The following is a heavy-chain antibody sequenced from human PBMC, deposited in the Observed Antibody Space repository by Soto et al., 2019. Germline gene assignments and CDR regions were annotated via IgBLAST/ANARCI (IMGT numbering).Heavy chain of an antibody. CDR2: IYYSGST. V-gene: IGHV4-59*01. D-gene: IGHD6-13*01. J-gene: IGHJ5*02. CDR1: NGSIGSYY. CDR3: ARVGRLITAAGLLDA. Sequence: SEALSLTCTISNGSIGSYYWTWIRQPPGKGLEWIGHIYYSGSTNYNPSLKSRLTLSLDTSKNQFSLKLTSVTAADTAVYYCARVGRLITAAGLLDAWGQGTLVTVSS.